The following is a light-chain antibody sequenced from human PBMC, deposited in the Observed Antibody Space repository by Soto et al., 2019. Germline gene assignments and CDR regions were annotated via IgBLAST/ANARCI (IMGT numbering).Light chain of an antibody. Sequence: SYELTQPPSVSVSPGQTASITCSGDKLGDKYACWYQQKPGQSPVLVIYQDSKRPSGIPERFSGSNSGNTATLTISGTQAMDEADYYCPAWDSITAPNYVFGTGTKLTVL. CDR2: QDS. J-gene: IGLJ1*01. V-gene: IGLV3-1*01. CDR1: KLGDKY. CDR3: PAWDSITAPNYV.